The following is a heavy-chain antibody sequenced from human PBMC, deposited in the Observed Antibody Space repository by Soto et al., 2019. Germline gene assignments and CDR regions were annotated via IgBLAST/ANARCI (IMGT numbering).Heavy chain of an antibody. CDR2: LSHDGSNK. D-gene: IGHD1-26*01. CDR3: ARDRDGGTYTYFDN. CDR1: VFIFSSFG. J-gene: IGHJ4*02. Sequence: WGSLRISCASSVFIFSSFGIDWVRQAPGKGLEWVAFLSHDGSNKYYADSVRGRFTISRDNSKNTVYLQMNSLRPDDTAVYYCARDRDGGTYTYFDNWGQGTRVTVSS. V-gene: IGHV3-30*03.